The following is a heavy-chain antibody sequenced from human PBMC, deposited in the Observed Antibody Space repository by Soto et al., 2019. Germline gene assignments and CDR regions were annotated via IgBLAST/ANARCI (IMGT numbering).Heavy chain of an antibody. D-gene: IGHD3-10*01. CDR2: ISGGGST. Sequence: EVQLLESGGDLVQPGGSLRLSCAASGFTLSSYAMSWVRQAPGKGLEWVSAISGGGSTYYADSVKGRFTISRDNSKSTLHLQMNSLRAEDTAVYYCAKDVTMFRGSINHFDYWGQGTLVTVSS. CDR1: GFTLSSYA. CDR3: AKDVTMFRGSINHFDY. J-gene: IGHJ4*02. V-gene: IGHV3-23*01.